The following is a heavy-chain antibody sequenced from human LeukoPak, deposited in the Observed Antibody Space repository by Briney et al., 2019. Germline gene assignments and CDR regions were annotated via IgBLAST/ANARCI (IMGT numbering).Heavy chain of an antibody. V-gene: IGHV5-51*01. CDR2: IYPGDSDV. J-gene: IGHJ3*02. Sequence: GESLKISCKGSGYSFTTYWIGWVRQVPGKGLEWMGIIYPGDSDVGYSPSFQGQVTILADKSISTAYLQWSSLKASDTAMYYCARPREEGTAMGLRAFDIWGQGTMVTVSS. CDR1: GYSFTTYW. CDR3: ARPREEGTAMGLRAFDI. D-gene: IGHD5-18*01.